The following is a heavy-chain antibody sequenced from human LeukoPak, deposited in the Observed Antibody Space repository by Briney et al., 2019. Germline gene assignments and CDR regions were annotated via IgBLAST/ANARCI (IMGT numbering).Heavy chain of an antibody. CDR2: ISYDGSNK. Sequence: QAGGSLRLSCAASGFTFSSYGMHWVRQAPGKGLEWVAVISYDGSNKYYADSVKGRFTISRDNSKNTLYLQMNSLRAEDTAVYYCAKEGYGDYRVFGYYYGMDVWGQGTTVTVSS. CDR1: GFTFSSYG. CDR3: AKEGYGDYRVFGYYYGMDV. D-gene: IGHD4-17*01. V-gene: IGHV3-30*18. J-gene: IGHJ6*02.